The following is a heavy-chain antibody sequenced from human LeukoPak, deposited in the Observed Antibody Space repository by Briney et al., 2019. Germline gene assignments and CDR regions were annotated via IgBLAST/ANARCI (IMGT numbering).Heavy chain of an antibody. CDR2: SSSSGSTI. D-gene: IGHD3/OR15-3a*01. CDR1: GFTLSDYY. J-gene: IGHJ4*02. Sequence: GGSLRLSCAASGFTLSDYYMSWIRQAPGKGLEWVSYSSSSGSTIYHADSVKGRFAISRDNAKNSLYLQMNSLRAEDTAVYYCARRRDFIDYWGQGTLVTVSP. CDR3: ARRRDFIDY. V-gene: IGHV3-11*01.